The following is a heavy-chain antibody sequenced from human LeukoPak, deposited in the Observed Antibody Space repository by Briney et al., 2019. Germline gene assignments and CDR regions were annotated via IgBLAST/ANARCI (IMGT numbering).Heavy chain of an antibody. CDR1: GDSISSYY. J-gene: IGHJ4*02. Sequence: SETLSLTCNVSGDSISSYYWSWIRQPPGEGLEWIGYIYTSGTTSYNPTLKSRVTISVDTSKNQFSLRQSSVTAADTAVYYCARSYYDFLTGYYLDYWGQGTLVTVSS. CDR2: IYTSGTT. CDR3: ARSYYDFLTGYYLDY. V-gene: IGHV4-4*09. D-gene: IGHD3-9*01.